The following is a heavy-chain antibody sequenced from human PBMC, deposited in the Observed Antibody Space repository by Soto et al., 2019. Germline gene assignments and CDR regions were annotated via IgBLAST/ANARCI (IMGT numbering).Heavy chain of an antibody. D-gene: IGHD4-17*01. Sequence: VQRLESGGGLVQPGGSLRLSCAASGFTFSSYAMSWVRQAPGKGLEWVSAISGSGDRTYYADSVKGRFTISRDNSKNTLYLEMNSLRAEDTAICYCAKTTGLIDTADYWCQGTLVTVSS. CDR1: GFTFSSYA. CDR2: ISGSGDRT. CDR3: AKTTGLIDTADY. V-gene: IGHV3-23*01. J-gene: IGHJ4*02.